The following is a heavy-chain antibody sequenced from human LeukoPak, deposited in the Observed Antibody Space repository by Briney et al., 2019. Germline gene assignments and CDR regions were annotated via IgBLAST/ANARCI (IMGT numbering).Heavy chain of an antibody. J-gene: IGHJ4*02. D-gene: IGHD5-12*01. V-gene: IGHV3-30*18. CDR1: GFTFSSYG. CDR3: AKDRSLFSYGGYSGYFDY. Sequence: GGSLRLSCAASGFTFSSYGMHWVRQAPGKGLEWVAVISYDGSNKYYADSVKGRFTISRDNSKNTLYLQMNSLRAEDTAVYYCAKDRSLFSYGGYSGYFDYWGQGTLVTVSS. CDR2: ISYDGSNK.